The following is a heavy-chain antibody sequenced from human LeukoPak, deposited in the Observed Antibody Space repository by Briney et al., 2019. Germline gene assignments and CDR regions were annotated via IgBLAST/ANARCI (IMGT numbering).Heavy chain of an antibody. D-gene: IGHD3-22*01. J-gene: IGHJ5*02. Sequence: ASVKVSCKASGGTFSSYAISWVRQAPGQGLEWMGWISAYNGNTNYAQKLQGRVTMTTDTSTSTAYMELRSLRSDDTAVYYCARDYYDSSGYYYWFDPWGQGTLVTVSS. CDR1: GGTFSSYA. CDR2: ISAYNGNT. CDR3: ARDYYDSSGYYYWFDP. V-gene: IGHV1-18*01.